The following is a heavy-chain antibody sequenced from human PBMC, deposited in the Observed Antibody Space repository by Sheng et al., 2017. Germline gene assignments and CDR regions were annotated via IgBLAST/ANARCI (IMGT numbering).Heavy chain of an antibody. CDR1: GGSFSGYY. V-gene: IGHV4-34*01. Sequence: QVQLQQWGAGLLKPSETLSLTCAVYGGSFSGYYWSWIRQPPGKGLEWIGEINHSGSTNYNPSLKSRVTISVDTSKNQFSLKLSSVTAADTAVYYCARGHNWGKVGRAGPRPGYGMDVWGQGTTVTVSS. CDR2: INHSGST. CDR3: ARGHNWGKVGRAGPRPGYGMDV. D-gene: IGHD3-16*01. J-gene: IGHJ6*02.